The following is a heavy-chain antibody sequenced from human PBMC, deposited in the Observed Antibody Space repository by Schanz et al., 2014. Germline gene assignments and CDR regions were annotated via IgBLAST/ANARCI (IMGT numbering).Heavy chain of an antibody. V-gene: IGHV3-7*01. J-gene: IGHJ4*02. CDR2: IKQDESER. D-gene: IGHD6-13*01. CDR3: ARDLRNSRPSYYDH. Sequence: EVQLVESGGVVAQPGGSLRLSCAASGFAFSAYSMNWVRQAPGKGLEWVANIKQDESERSYVDSVKGRFTISRDNAKNSLYLQMDALRAEDTAVYYCARDLRNSRPSYYDHWGQGTLVTVSA. CDR1: GFAFSAYS.